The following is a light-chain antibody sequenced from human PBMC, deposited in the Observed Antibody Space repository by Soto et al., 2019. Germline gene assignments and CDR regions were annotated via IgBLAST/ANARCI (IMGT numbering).Light chain of an antibody. CDR1: QSVSSNK. CDR3: QDYGTSWT. V-gene: IGKV3-20*01. Sequence: ETVLTQCPATVSLPPPHRATLPCRASQSVSSNKLAWYQQKPGHAPRLLIYAASSRASGIPDRFSGSGSGTDFTLTISRLEPEDFAVYYCQDYGTSWTFGQGTKVAIK. J-gene: IGKJ1*01. CDR2: AAS.